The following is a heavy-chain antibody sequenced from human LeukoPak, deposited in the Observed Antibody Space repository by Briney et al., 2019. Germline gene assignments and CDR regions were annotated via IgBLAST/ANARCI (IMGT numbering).Heavy chain of an antibody. Sequence: SETLSLTCTVSGGSFSGYYWSWIRQPPGKGLEWIGEINHSGSTNYNPSLKSRVTISVDTSKNQFSLKLSSVTAADTAVYYCARALWFGEFPPHYWGQGTLVTVSS. CDR3: ARALWFGEFPPHY. J-gene: IGHJ4*02. CDR1: GGSFSGYY. V-gene: IGHV4-34*01. CDR2: INHSGST. D-gene: IGHD3-10*01.